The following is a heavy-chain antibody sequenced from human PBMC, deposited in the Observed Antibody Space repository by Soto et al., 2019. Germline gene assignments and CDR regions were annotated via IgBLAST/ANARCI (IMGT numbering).Heavy chain of an antibody. D-gene: IGHD3-10*01. Sequence: GGSLRLSCAASGFPFTGYAMSWVRQAPGKGLEWVSAISGHGDATFYADSVKGRFTISRDNSKNTLYLHMNSLRAEDTALYYCANSRVSMVRGLIIIPNYWGQGTLVTVSS. CDR2: ISGHGDAT. CDR1: GFPFTGYA. CDR3: ANSRVSMVRGLIIIPNY. J-gene: IGHJ4*02. V-gene: IGHV3-23*01.